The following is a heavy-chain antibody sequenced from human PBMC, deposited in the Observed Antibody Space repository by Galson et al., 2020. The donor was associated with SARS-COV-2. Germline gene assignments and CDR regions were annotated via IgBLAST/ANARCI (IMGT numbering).Heavy chain of an antibody. V-gene: IGHV1-46*01. CDR2: INPSGVGT. D-gene: IGHD4-4*01. CDR1: GYTFTSYY. Sequence: ASVKVSCKASGYTFTSYYIHWVRQAPGQGLEWMGIINPSGVGTNYAQKFQGRVTMTRDTSTSTVYMELSSLRSEDTAVYYCARDSQGGNDYNYLLFWGQGTLVTVSS. CDR3: ARDSQGGNDYNYLLF. J-gene: IGHJ4*02.